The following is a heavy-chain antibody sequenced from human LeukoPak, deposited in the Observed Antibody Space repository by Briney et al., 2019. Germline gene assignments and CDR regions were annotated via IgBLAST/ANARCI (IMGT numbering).Heavy chain of an antibody. CDR1: GYTFTGYY. D-gene: IGHD7-27*01. Sequence: RASVKVSCTASGYTFTGYYIYWVRQAPGQGLEWMGYINPNSGDTNYAQKFQGRVTMTRDTPINTAYMELSRLRSDDTAMYYCARLLAWGSWYFDYWGQGTLVTVSS. CDR3: ARLLAWGSWYFDY. J-gene: IGHJ4*02. CDR2: INPNSGDT. V-gene: IGHV1-2*02.